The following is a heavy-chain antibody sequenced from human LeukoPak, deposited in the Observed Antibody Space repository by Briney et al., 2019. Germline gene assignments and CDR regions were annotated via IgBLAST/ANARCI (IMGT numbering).Heavy chain of an antibody. CDR2: IYTSGST. D-gene: IGHD6-19*01. V-gene: IGHV4-61*02. J-gene: IGHJ4*02. CDR1: GGSISSGSYY. CDR3: ARVSGDIAVACTDY. Sequence: SQTLSLTCTVSGGSISSGSYYWSWIRQPAGKGLEWIGRIYTSGSTNYNPSLKSRVTISVDTSKNQFSLKLSSVTAADTAVYYCARVSGDIAVACTDYWGQGTLVTVSS.